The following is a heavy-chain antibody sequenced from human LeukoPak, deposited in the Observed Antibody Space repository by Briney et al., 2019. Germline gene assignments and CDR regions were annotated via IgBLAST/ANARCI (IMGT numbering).Heavy chain of an antibody. J-gene: IGHJ4*02. V-gene: IGHV3-7*01. CDR1: GFTFSSYW. CDR3: ARDRYSKYDSSGYQDY. Sequence: GGSLRLSCAASGFTFSSYWMSWVRQAPGKGLEWVANINQDGSEKYYVDSVKGRFTISRDNAKNSLYLQMNSLRAEDTAVYYCARDRYSKYDSSGYQDYWGQGTLVTVSS. CDR2: INQDGSEK. D-gene: IGHD3-22*01.